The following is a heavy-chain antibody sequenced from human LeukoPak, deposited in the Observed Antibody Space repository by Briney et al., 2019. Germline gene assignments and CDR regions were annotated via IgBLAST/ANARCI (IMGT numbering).Heavy chain of an antibody. CDR1: GFTFSTYW. CDR3: ARAYIIDY. D-gene: IGHD1-14*01. CDR2: IKQDGSEK. Sequence: GESLRLSCAASGFTFSTYWMTWVRQAPGKGLEWVANIKQDGSEKNYVDSVKGRFTISRDNAKNSLYLQMNSLRVDDTAVYYCARAYIIDYGGQGTLVTVSS. V-gene: IGHV3-7*01. J-gene: IGHJ4*02.